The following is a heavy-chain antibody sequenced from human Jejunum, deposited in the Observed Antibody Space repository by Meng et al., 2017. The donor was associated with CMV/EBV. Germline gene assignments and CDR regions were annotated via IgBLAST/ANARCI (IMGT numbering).Heavy chain of an antibody. D-gene: IGHD6-6*01. CDR3: VHRYSSSSGQVS. J-gene: IGHJ5*02. Sequence: QITLKVSGPTLVQPTQNLTLTCTFSGFSLTTNVESVGWIRQPPGKALEWLALIHGGGGKQYSPSLQSRLTATRDTSKNQVVLTMTNMDPVDTATYYCVHRYSSSSGQVSWGQGTLVTVSS. CDR1: GFSLTTNVES. CDR2: IHGGGGK. V-gene: IGHV2-5*02.